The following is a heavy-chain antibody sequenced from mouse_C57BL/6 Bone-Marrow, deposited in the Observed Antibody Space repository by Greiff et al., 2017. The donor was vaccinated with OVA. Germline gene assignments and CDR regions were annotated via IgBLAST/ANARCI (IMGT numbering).Heavy chain of an antibody. CDR1: GYTFTSYW. D-gene: IGHD1-1*01. Sequence: QVQLKQPGAELVKPGASVKLSCKASGYTFTSYWMHWVKQRPGQGLEWIGMIHPNSGSTNYNEKFKSKATLTVDKSSSTAYMQLSSLTSEDSAVYYCARSPQFITTVVAPGYWGQGTTLTVSS. J-gene: IGHJ2*01. V-gene: IGHV1-64*01. CDR3: ARSPQFITTVVAPGY. CDR2: IHPNSGST.